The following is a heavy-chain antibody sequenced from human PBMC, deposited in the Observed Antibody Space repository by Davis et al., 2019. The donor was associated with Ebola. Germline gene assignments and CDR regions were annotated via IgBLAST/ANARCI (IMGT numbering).Heavy chain of an antibody. V-gene: IGHV3-23*01. J-gene: IGHJ6*02. D-gene: IGHD1-14*01. CDR3: ARGGETVTGTASHGMDV. CDR2: LSGSGGLS. Sequence: PGGSLRLSCAASGYTFRIHAMTWVRQAPGKGLEWVSALSGSGGLSYYADSVKGRFTISRDNSKNTLYLQMDSLTAEDTAVYYCARGGETVTGTASHGMDVWGLGTTVTVSS. CDR1: GYTFRIHA.